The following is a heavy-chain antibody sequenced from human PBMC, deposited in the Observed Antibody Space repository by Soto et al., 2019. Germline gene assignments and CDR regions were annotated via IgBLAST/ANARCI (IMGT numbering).Heavy chain of an antibody. D-gene: IGHD2-2*01. CDR2: IKEDGSEE. CDR1: GFTFSTYW. CDR3: ATAISSPFSNFDY. Sequence: EVQLVQSGGDWVQPGGSLRLSCVASGFTFSTYWMTWVRQAPGMGLEWVAGIKEDGSEEGYVDSVKGRFSTSRDNATTSLYLQLNSLRAEDTAVYYCATAISSPFSNFDYWGQGSLVTVSS. V-gene: IGHV3-7*01. J-gene: IGHJ4*02.